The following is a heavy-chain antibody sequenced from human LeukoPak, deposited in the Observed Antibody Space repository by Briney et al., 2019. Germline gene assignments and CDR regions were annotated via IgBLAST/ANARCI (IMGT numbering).Heavy chain of an antibody. J-gene: IGHJ5*02. D-gene: IGHD6-19*01. CDR1: GYTFTGYY. Sequence: GTSVKVSCKASGYTFTGYYMHWARQAPGQGLEWMGWINPNSGGTNYAQKFQGRVTMTRNTSISTAYMEVSRLRSDDTAVYYCARGRGYSSGDWFDPWGQGTLVTVSS. CDR2: INPNSGGT. V-gene: IGHV1-2*02. CDR3: ARGRGYSSGDWFDP.